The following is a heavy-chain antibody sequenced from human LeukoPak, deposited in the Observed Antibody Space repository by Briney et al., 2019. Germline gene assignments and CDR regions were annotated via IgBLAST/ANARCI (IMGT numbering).Heavy chain of an antibody. D-gene: IGHD3-3*01. V-gene: IGHV6-1*01. Sequence: SQTLSLTFAISGDIVSSNGASWKWIRQSPSRGLEWLGRTYYRSQQWHSDYEPSVKARITLNPDTSKNQFSLQLNSMTPEDTAVYYCGRETDFGVVTNWGQGTLVTVSS. CDR1: GDIVSSNGAS. J-gene: IGHJ4*02. CDR2: TYYRSQQWHS. CDR3: GRETDFGVVTN.